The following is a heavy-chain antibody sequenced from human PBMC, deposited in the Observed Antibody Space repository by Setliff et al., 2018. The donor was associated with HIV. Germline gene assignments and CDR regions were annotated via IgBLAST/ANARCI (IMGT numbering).Heavy chain of an antibody. J-gene: IGHJ4*02. V-gene: IGHV1-69*10. Sequence: SVKVSCKASGFSFSSYPISWVRQAPGQGLEWMGVFIPILGKVHYAQKFQGRVTITADESTSTAYMGLSSLKSEDTAVYYCARGGAVELWFRYFDFWGQGTLVTVSS. CDR2: FIPILGKV. CDR1: GFSFSSYP. CDR3: ARGGAVELWFRYFDF. D-gene: IGHD3-16*02.